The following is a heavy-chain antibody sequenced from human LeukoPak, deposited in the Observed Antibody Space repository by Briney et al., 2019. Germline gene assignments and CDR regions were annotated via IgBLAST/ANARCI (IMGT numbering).Heavy chain of an antibody. V-gene: IGHV4-38-2*02. CDR2: IYHSGST. CDR1: GYSISSGYY. J-gene: IGHJ4*02. CDR3: ARAADTDNFDY. D-gene: IGHD2-15*01. Sequence: PSETLSLTCTVSGYSISSGYYWGWIRQPPGKGLEWIGSIYHSGSTYYNPSLKSRVTISVDTSKNQFSLKLSSVTAADTAVYYCARAADTDNFDYWGQGTLVTVSS.